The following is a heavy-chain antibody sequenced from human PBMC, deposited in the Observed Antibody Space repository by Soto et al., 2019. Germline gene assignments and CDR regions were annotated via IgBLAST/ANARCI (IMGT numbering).Heavy chain of an antibody. CDR1: GYTFTICY. CDR2: INPSGGST. Sequence: ASVKVSCKASGYTFTICYMHWVRQAPGQGLEWMGIINPSGGSTSYAQKFQGRATMTRDTSTSTVYMELSSLRSEDTAVYYCARDPTGDDFWSGLYYYYYGMDVWGQGTTVTVSS. CDR3: ARDPTGDDFWSGLYYYYYGMDV. D-gene: IGHD3-3*01. J-gene: IGHJ6*02. V-gene: IGHV1-46*01.